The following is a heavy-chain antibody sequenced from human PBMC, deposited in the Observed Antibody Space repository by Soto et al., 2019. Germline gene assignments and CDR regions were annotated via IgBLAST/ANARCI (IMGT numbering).Heavy chain of an antibody. CDR1: GGSISNYY. Sequence: SETLSLTCTVSGGSISNYYWSWIRQPPGKGLEWIGYIYYSGSTNYNPSLKSRVTISVDTSKNQFSLKLSPVTAADTAVYYCARRYGYSFDYWGQGTLVTVSS. D-gene: IGHD1-1*01. J-gene: IGHJ4*02. CDR2: IYYSGST. CDR3: ARRYGYSFDY. V-gene: IGHV4-59*08.